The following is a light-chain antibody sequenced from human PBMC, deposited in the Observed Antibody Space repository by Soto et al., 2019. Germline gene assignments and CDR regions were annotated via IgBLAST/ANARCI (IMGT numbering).Light chain of an antibody. CDR2: GAS. V-gene: IGKV3-20*01. Sequence: EIVLTQSPGTLSLSPGERATLSCRASQSVSSSYLAWYQQKPGQAPRLLIYGASSRATGIPDRFSGSGSGTDFTLTISRLEPEDFAVYYCQQYGSSGGLTFGGGTKVEI. CDR3: QQYGSSGGLT. CDR1: QSVSSSY. J-gene: IGKJ4*01.